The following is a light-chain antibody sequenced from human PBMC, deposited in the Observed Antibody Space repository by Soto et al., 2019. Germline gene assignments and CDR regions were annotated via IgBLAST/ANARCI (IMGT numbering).Light chain of an antibody. V-gene: IGKV3-11*01. CDR3: QQRSNWPWT. CDR2: DAS. CDR1: QSVSSY. Sequence: ETVLTQSPATLSSSPGERATLSCRASQSVSSYLAWYQQKSGQAPRLLIFDASNRATGTPARFSGSGSGTDFTLTIGSLEPEDFAVYYSQQRSNWPWTFGQGTKVEIK. J-gene: IGKJ1*01.